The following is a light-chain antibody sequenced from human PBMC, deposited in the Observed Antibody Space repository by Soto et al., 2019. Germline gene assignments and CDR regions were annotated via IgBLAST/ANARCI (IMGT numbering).Light chain of an antibody. CDR3: SSFTSRSSLI. Sequence: QSVLTQPASVSGSPGQSITIFCAGTMRDNGAYNLVSWYQQHPGRAPQLIIYEVRNRPSGSSFRFSGSKSGNTASLTISGLQAEDEADYYCSSFTSRSSLIFGGGTKVTVL. CDR1: MRDNGAYNL. J-gene: IGLJ2*01. V-gene: IGLV2-14*01. CDR2: EVR.